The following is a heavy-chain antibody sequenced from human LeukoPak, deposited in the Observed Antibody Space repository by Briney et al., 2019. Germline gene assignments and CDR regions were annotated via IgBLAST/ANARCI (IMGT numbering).Heavy chain of an antibody. CDR3: ASALVGTTTY. D-gene: IGHD1-26*01. J-gene: IGHJ4*02. V-gene: IGHV3-23*01. CDR1: GFTFSSYG. Sequence: PGGSLRLSCAASGFTFSSYGMSWVRQAPGKGLEWVSAISGSGGSTYYADSVKGRFTISRDNSKNTLYLQMNSLRAEDTAVYYCASALVGTTTYWGQGTLVTVSS. CDR2: ISGSGGST.